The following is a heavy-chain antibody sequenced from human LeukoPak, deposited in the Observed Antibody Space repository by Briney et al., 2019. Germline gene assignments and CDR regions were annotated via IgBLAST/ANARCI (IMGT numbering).Heavy chain of an antibody. D-gene: IGHD6-19*01. CDR3: ARGPSYSSGWYGGY. CDR2: IYYSGST. V-gene: IGHV4-39*07. J-gene: IGHJ4*02. CDR1: GGSISSSSYY. Sequence: SETLSLTCTVSGGSISSSSYYWGWIRQPPGKGLEWIGSIYYSGSTYYNPSLKSRVTISVDTSKNQFSLKLSSVTAADTAVYYCARGPSYSSGWYGGYWGQGTLVTVSS.